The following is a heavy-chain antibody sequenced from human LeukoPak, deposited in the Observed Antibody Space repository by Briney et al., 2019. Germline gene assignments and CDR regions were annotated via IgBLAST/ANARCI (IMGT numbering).Heavy chain of an antibody. D-gene: IGHD6-13*01. CDR1: GGYISSYY. V-gene: IGHV4-59*01. Sequence: SETLSLTCTVSGGYISSYYWSWIRQPPGKGLEWIAYIYYSGSTNYNPSLKSRVTISVDTSKNQFSLKLSSVTAADTAVYYCARVYYSNSYDYWYFDLWGRGTLVTVSS. CDR3: ARVYYSNSYDYWYFDL. J-gene: IGHJ2*01. CDR2: IYYSGST.